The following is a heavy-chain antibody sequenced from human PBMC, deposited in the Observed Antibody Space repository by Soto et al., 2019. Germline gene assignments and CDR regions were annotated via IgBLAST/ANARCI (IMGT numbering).Heavy chain of an antibody. Sequence: QVQLQESGPGLVKPSGTLSLTCAVSGGSISSSNWWSWFRQTPEKGMEWIGEIYHSGSTNYNLYLKSRVTISLTKSKNQFTLKLSSVTAADTAVYYGARDLSYGSGHWGQGTLVTVSS. CDR2: IYHSGST. CDR1: GGSISSSNW. D-gene: IGHD3-10*01. V-gene: IGHV4-4*02. CDR3: ARDLSYGSGH. J-gene: IGHJ4*02.